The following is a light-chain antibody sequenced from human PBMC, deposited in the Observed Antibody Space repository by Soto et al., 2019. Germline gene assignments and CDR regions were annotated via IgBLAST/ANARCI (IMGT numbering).Light chain of an antibody. CDR3: SSYTSSSTYA. J-gene: IGLJ1*01. Sequence: QSALTQPPSVSGSPGQSVTISCTGTSSDVGNYNRVSWYQQPPGTAPKVIIYEVSNRPSGVPDRFSGSKSGNTASLTISGFQAEDGADYYCSSYTSSSTYAFGTGSKLTVL. CDR1: SSDVGNYNR. CDR2: EVS. V-gene: IGLV2-18*02.